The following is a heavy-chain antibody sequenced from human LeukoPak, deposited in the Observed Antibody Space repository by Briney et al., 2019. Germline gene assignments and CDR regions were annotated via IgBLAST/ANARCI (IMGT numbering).Heavy chain of an antibody. J-gene: IGHJ3*02. D-gene: IGHD3-3*01. CDR3: ATSVLNTIFGVVIDAFDI. Sequence: GASVKVSRKVSGYTLTELSMHWVRQAPGKGLEWMGGFDPEDGETIYAQKFQGRVTMTEDTSTDTAYMELSSLRSEDTAVYYCATSVLNTIFGVVIDAFDIWGQGTMVTVSS. CDR2: FDPEDGET. V-gene: IGHV1-24*01. CDR1: GYTLTELS.